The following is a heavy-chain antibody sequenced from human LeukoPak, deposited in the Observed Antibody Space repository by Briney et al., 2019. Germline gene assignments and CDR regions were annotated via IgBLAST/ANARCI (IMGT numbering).Heavy chain of an antibody. V-gene: IGHV3-43*01. CDR1: GFTFSSYE. CDR2: ISWDGGSR. CDR3: AKDGVDTAGFDFDY. Sequence: PGGSLRLSCAASGFTFSSYEMHWVRQAPEKGLEWVSLISWDGGSRYYADSVKGRFTISRDNSKNSLYLQMNSLRTEDTALYYCAKDGVDTAGFDFDYWGQGTLVTVSS. D-gene: IGHD5-18*01. J-gene: IGHJ4*02.